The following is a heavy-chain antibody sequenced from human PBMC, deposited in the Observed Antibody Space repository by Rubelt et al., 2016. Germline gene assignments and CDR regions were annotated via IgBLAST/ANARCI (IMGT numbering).Heavy chain of an antibody. J-gene: IGHJ4*02. CDR3: AREVGYCSSTSCYRRDHFDY. V-gene: IGHV4-31*02. Sequence: EWIGYIYYSGSTYYNPSLKSRVTISVDTSKNQFSLKLSSVTAADTAVYYCAREVGYCSSTSCYRRDHFDYWGQGTLVTVSS. D-gene: IGHD2-2*01. CDR2: IYYSGST.